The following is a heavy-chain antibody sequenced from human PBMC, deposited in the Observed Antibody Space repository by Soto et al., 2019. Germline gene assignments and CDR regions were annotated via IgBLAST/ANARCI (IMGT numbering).Heavy chain of an antibody. J-gene: IGHJ4*02. CDR3: ARGDRAPFDY. CDR1: GGSISIGGYS. V-gene: IGHV4-30-2*01. Sequence: PSETLSLTCAVSGGSISIGGYSWSWIRQPPGKGLEWIGYIYHSGSTYYNPSLKSRVTISVDRSKNQFSLKLSSVTAADTAVYYCARGDRAPFDYWGQGTLVTVSS. CDR2: IYHSGST.